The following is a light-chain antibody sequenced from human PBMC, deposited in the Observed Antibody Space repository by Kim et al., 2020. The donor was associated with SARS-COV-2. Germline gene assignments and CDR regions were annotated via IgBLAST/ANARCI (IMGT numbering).Light chain of an antibody. CDR3: QQYGGSPPVT. V-gene: IGKV3-20*01. CDR1: PSVRSSY. J-gene: IGKJ2*01. CDR2: GAS. Sequence: SPGERATLSCRASPSVRSSYLAWYQQKPGQAPSLVIYGASSRATGIPDRFSGSGSGTDFTLTISRLEPDEFAVYYCQQYGGSPPVTFGQGTKLEI.